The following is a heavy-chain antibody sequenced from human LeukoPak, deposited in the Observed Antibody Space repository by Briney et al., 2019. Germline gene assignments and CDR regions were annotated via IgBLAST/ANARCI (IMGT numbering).Heavy chain of an antibody. J-gene: IGHJ5*02. CDR1: GDTFSSYA. V-gene: IGHV1-69*05. Sequence: ASVKVSCKASGDTFSSYAISWVRQAPGQGLEWMGGIIPIFGTANYAQKFQGRVTITTDESTSTAYMELSSLRSEDTAVYYCARDHCSSTSCYPWWFDPWGQGTLVTVSS. CDR2: IIPIFGTA. D-gene: IGHD2-2*01. CDR3: ARDHCSSTSCYPWWFDP.